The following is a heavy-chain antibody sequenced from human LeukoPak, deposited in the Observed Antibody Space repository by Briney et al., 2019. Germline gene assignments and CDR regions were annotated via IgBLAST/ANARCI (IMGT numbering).Heavy chain of an antibody. Sequence: SETLSLTCAVYGGSFSGYHWSWIRQPPGKGLEWIGEINHSGSTNYNPSLKSRVTISVDTSKNQFSLKLSSVTAADTAVYYCAREQETTTISDYWGQGTLVTVSS. CDR1: GGSFSGYH. CDR3: AREQETTTISDY. V-gene: IGHV4-34*01. J-gene: IGHJ4*02. CDR2: INHSGST. D-gene: IGHD3-3*01.